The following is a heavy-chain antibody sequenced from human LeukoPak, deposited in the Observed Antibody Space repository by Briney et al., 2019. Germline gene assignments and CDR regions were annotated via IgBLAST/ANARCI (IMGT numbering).Heavy chain of an antibody. CDR1: GGSISSSSYY. Sequence: SETLSLTCTVSGGSISSSSYYWGWIRQPPGKGLEWIGYIYYSGSTNYNPSLKSRVTISVDTPKNQFSLKLSSVTAADTAVYYCARDSFYDSSGYLFDYWGQGTLVTVSS. CDR2: IYYSGST. J-gene: IGHJ4*02. CDR3: ARDSFYDSSGYLFDY. D-gene: IGHD3-22*01. V-gene: IGHV4-61*01.